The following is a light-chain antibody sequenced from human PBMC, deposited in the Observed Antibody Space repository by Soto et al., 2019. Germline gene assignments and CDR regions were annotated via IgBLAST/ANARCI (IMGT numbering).Light chain of an antibody. CDR1: QGISTS. J-gene: IGKJ1*01. CDR2: DAS. Sequence: IQMTQSPSSLSASVRDRVTITCRASQGISTSLSWYQQKPGKAPKFLIYDASTLESGVPSRFSGSGFGTEFSLTISSLQPDDFGSYYCQHMRTFGQGTKVDIK. V-gene: IGKV1-13*02. CDR3: QHMRT.